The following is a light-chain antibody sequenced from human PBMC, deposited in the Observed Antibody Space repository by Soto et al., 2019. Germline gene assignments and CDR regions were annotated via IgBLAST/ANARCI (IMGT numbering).Light chain of an antibody. CDR2: DDS. J-gene: IGLJ3*02. Sequence: QSVLTQPPSVSGSPGQRVTISCTGSSSNIGARYDVHWYQQLPGTAPKLLIFDDSIRPSGVPDRFSASTSGTLAFLAITGLQAEDEADYYCQSYDTSLRGSVFGGGTKLTVL. CDR3: QSYDTSLRGSV. CDR1: SSNIGARYD. V-gene: IGLV1-40*01.